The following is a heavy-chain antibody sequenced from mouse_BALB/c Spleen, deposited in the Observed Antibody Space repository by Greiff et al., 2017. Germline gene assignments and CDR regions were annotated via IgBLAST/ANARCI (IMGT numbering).Heavy chain of an antibody. V-gene: IGHV5-17*02. CDR1: GFTFSSFG. CDR3: ARELGRRDYFDY. Sequence: EVKLVESGGGLVQPGGSRKLSCAASGFTFSSFGMHWVRQAPEKGLEWVAYISSGSSTIYYADTVKGRFTISRDNPKNTLFLQMTSLRSEDTAMYYCARELGRRDYFDYWGQGTTLTVSS. CDR2: ISSGSSTI. J-gene: IGHJ2*01. D-gene: IGHD4-1*01.